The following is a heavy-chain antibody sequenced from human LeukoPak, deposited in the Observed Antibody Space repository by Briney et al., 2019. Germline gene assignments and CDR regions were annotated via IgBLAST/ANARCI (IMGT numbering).Heavy chain of an antibody. J-gene: IGHJ4*02. CDR3: AKGTYYYASGTSYTESFGDN. D-gene: IGHD3-10*01. CDR2: MSGTGGRT. Sequence: PSGTLSLTCGVSGGSITSTNYWTWVRQAPGKGLEWASTMSGTGGRTYYADSVKGRFTISRDNSKNTLYLQMNSLRAEDTAVYFCAKGTYYYASGTSYTESFGDNWGQGTLVTVSS. CDR1: GGSITSTNY. V-gene: IGHV3-23*01.